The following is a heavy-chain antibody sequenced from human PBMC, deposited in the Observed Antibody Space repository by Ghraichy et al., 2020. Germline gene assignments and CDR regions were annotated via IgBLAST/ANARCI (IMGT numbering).Heavy chain of an antibody. CDR1: GGSFSGYY. Sequence: SETLSLTCAVYGGSFSGYYWSWIRQPPGKGLEWIGEINHSGSTNYNPSLKSRVTISVDTSKNQFSLKLSSVTAADTAVYYCARHRGKDFWSGLGYFDYWGQGTLVTVSS. J-gene: IGHJ4*02. CDR3: ARHRGKDFWSGLGYFDY. CDR2: INHSGST. V-gene: IGHV4-34*01. D-gene: IGHD3-3*01.